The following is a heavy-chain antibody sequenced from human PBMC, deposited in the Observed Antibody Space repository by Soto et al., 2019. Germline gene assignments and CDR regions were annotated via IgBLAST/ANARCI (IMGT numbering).Heavy chain of an antibody. Sequence: GESLKISCKGSGYSFTSYWISWVCQMPGKGLEWMGRIDPSDSYTNYSPSFQGHVTISADRSISTAYLQWSSLKASDTAMYYCARQDIVVVVADYWGQGTLVSVSS. CDR2: IDPSDSYT. D-gene: IGHD2-15*01. J-gene: IGHJ4*02. V-gene: IGHV5-10-1*01. CDR1: GYSFTSYW. CDR3: ARQDIVVVVADY.